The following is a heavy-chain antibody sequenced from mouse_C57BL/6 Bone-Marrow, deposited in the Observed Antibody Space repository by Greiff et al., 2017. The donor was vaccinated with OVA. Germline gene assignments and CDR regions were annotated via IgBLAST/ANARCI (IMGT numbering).Heavy chain of an antibody. CDR3: ARYDYDRGFDY. D-gene: IGHD2-4*01. V-gene: IGHV3-6*01. CDR2: ISYDGSN. Sequence: ESGPGLVKPSQSLSLTCSVTGYSITSGYYWNWIRQFPGNKLEWMGYISYDGSNNYNPSLKNRISITRDTSKNQFFLKLNSVTTEDTATYYCARYDYDRGFDYWGQGTTLTVSS. J-gene: IGHJ2*01. CDR1: GYSITSGYY.